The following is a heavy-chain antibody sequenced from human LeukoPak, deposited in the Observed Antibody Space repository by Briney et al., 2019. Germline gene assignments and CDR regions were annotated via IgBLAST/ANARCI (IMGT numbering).Heavy chain of an antibody. CDR1: GVSITNYY. CDR2: VFYTGST. Sequence: SETLSLTCIVSGVSITNYYWTWIRQPPGEGLEWIGYVFYTGSTNYNPSLESRVTISVDTSKNQVSLKLTSMTAADTAVYYCATYSTASVGFHYRGRGTLVTVSS. CDR3: ATYSTASVGFHY. V-gene: IGHV4-59*01. J-gene: IGHJ4*02. D-gene: IGHD6-13*01.